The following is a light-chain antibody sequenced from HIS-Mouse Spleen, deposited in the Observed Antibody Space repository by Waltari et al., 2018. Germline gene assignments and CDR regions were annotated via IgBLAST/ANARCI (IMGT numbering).Light chain of an antibody. V-gene: IGLV1-40*01. J-gene: IGLJ2*01. CDR1: SSNIGAGYD. Sequence: VLTQPPSVSGAPGQRVTISCTGSSSNIGAGYDVHWYQQLPGTAPKLLIYGNSNRPSGVPDRFSGSKSGTSASLAITGLQAEDEADYYCQSYDSSLRDVVFGGGTKLTVL. CDR2: GNS. CDR3: QSYDSSLRDVV.